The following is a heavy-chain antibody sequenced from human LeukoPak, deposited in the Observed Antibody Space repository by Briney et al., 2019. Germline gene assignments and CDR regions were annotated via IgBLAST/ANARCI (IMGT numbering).Heavy chain of an antibody. J-gene: IGHJ4*02. Sequence: ASVKVSCKASGYTFTSYGISWVRQATGQGLEWMGWMNPNSGDTGYVQKFQGRVTMTRNTSISTAYMELSSLRSEDTAVYYCAKSYYYDSSGYPRDWGQGTLVTVSS. CDR3: AKSYYYDSSGYPRD. V-gene: IGHV1-8*02. CDR2: MNPNSGDT. D-gene: IGHD3-22*01. CDR1: GYTFTSYG.